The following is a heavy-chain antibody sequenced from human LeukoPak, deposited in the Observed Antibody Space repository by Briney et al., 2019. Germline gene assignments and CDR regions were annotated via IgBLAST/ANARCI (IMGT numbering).Heavy chain of an antibody. J-gene: IGHJ4*02. V-gene: IGHV3-53*01. CDR3: ASLSLGHY. D-gene: IGHD6-6*01. CDR2: IYSGGST. CDR1: GFTFSSYW. Sequence: GGSLRLFCAPSGFTFSSYWMSGVRQAPRKGLEWVSVIYSGGSTVYADSVKARFPISRNTSKNTLSHQMNSLRAEDTAVYYCASLSLGHYWGQGTLVTVSS.